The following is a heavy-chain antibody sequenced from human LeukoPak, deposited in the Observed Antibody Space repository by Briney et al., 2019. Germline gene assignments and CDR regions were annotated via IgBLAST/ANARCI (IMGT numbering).Heavy chain of an antibody. CDR2: INPSGGST. J-gene: IGHJ6*03. CDR3: ARDWRLRSRGEGYYYYMDV. V-gene: IGHV1-46*01. CDR1: GYTFTDYY. D-gene: IGHD5-12*01. Sequence: ASVKVSCRASGYTFTDYYMHWVRQAPGQGLEWMGIINPSGGSTSYAQKFQGRVTMTRDTSTSTVYMELSSLRSEDTAVYYCARDWRLRSRGEGYYYYMDVWGKGTTVTVSS.